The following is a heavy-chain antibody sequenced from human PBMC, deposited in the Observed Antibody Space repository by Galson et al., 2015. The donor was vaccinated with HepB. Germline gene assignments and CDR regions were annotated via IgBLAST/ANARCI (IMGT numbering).Heavy chain of an antibody. CDR2: ISSNGAGT. CDR3: ATGLVGSTSY. J-gene: IGHJ4*02. D-gene: IGHD3/OR15-3a*01. V-gene: IGHV3-64*04. Sequence: SLRLSCAASGFTFSSYAMHWVRQAPGKGLEYVSAISSNGAGTYYADSVKGRFTISRDNSKNTLYLQMNSLRAEDTAVYYCATGLVGSTSYWGQGTLVTVSS. CDR1: GFTFSSYA.